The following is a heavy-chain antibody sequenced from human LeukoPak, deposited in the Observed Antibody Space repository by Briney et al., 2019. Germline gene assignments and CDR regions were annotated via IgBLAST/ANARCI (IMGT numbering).Heavy chain of an antibody. CDR2: IYHSGST. Sequence: SQTLSLTCTVSGGSISSGGYYWSWIRQPPGKGLEWIGYIYHSGSTYYNPSLKSRVTILVDRSKNQFSLKLSSVTAADTAVYYCVRNNNNDYWGQGTLVTVSS. CDR3: VRNNNNDY. D-gene: IGHD2/OR15-2a*01. J-gene: IGHJ4*02. V-gene: IGHV4-30-2*01. CDR1: GGSISSGGYY.